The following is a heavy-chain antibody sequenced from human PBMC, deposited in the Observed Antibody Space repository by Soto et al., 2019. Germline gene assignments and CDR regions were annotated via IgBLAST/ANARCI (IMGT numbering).Heavy chain of an antibody. CDR1: GGTFSSNA. CDR2: IIPIFGTA. V-gene: IGHV1-69*06. J-gene: IGHJ4*02. CDR3: ARDRGSDCSGGSCYDY. Sequence: QVQLVQSGAEVKKPGSSVKVSCKASGGTFSSNAISWVRQAPGQGLEWMGGIIPIFGTANYAQKFQGRATITADKSTSTAHMELSSLRSEDSAVYYCARDRGSDCSGGSCYDYWGQGPLVTVSS. D-gene: IGHD2-15*01.